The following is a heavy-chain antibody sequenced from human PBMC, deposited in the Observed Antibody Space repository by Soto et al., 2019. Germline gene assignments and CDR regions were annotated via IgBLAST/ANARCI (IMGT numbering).Heavy chain of an antibody. CDR1: GYTFTSYG. J-gene: IGHJ4*02. Sequence: QVQLVQSGAEVKKPGDSVRVSCKASGYTFTSYGIGWVRQAPGQGLEWMGWISANNGNTKYAQKVQGRVTMTTDASTSTAYMELRSLRSDGAAVYYCARDGYFDHWGQGTLFTFSS. V-gene: IGHV1-18*01. CDR2: ISANNGNT. CDR3: ARDGYFDH.